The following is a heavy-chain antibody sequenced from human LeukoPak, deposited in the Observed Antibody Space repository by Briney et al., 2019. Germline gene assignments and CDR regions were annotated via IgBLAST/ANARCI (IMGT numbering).Heavy chain of an antibody. CDR3: ARDPLYSSSWYGYDY. D-gene: IGHD6-13*01. J-gene: IGHJ4*02. V-gene: IGHV4-39*07. CDR1: GGSISSSSYY. Sequence: SETPSLTCTVSGGSISSSSYYWGWIRQPPGKGLEWIGSIYYSGSTYYNPSLKSRVTISVDTSKNQFSLKLSSVTAADTAVYYCARDPLYSSSWYGYDYWGQGTLVTVSS. CDR2: IYYSGST.